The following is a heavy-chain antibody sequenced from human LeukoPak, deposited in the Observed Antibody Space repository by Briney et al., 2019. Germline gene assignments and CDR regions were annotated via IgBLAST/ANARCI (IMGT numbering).Heavy chain of an antibody. D-gene: IGHD6-19*01. J-gene: IGHJ4*02. CDR2: IIPILGIA. Sequence: SVTVSCTASGGTFSSYAISWVRQAPGQGLEWMGRIIPILGIANYAQKFQGRVTITADKSTSTAYMELSSLRSEDTAVYYCARHMAVAGDNNGGYFDYWGQGTLVTVSS. V-gene: IGHV1-69*04. CDR3: ARHMAVAGDNNGGYFDY. CDR1: GGTFSSYA.